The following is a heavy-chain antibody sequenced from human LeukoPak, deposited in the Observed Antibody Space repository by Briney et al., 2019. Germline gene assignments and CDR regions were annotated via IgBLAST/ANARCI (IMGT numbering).Heavy chain of an antibody. D-gene: IGHD1-1*01. V-gene: IGHV3-48*01. CDR2: ISSSSSTI. CDR3: ARDSRRQLFDY. CDR1: GFTFSSYS. J-gene: IGHJ4*02. Sequence: GGSLRLSCAASGFTFSSYSMNWVRQAPGKGLEWVSYISSSSSTIYYADSVKGRFTISRDNAKNSLYLQMNSLRAEDTAVYYCARDSRRQLFDYWGQGTLVTVSS.